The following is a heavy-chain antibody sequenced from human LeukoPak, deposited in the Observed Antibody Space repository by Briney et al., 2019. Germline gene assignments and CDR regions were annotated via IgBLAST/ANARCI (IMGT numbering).Heavy chain of an antibody. Sequence: PGGSLRLSCAASGFTFSSYAMSWVRQAPGKGLEWVSAISGSGGSTYYADSVKGRFTISRDNSKNTLYLQMNSLRAEDTAVYYCAKDPGQPALPPRSNDYWGQGTLVTVSS. CDR2: ISGSGGST. CDR1: GFTFSSYA. CDR3: AKDPGQPALPPRSNDY. D-gene: IGHD2-21*02. J-gene: IGHJ4*02. V-gene: IGHV3-23*01.